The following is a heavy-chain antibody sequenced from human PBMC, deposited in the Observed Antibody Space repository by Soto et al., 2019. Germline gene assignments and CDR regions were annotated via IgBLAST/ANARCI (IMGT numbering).Heavy chain of an antibody. CDR2: IYYRGST. CDR3: AKVFRGSDNWFDP. D-gene: IGHD3-10*01. Sequence: SETLSLTCTVSAGCISRYYWSWMRQPPGTAMEWIGYIYYRGSTNYNPSLNSRVTISVNTTKHQFPLMLSSVTAADTVFYYAAKVFRGSDNWFDPWCQGTLVTVSS. V-gene: IGHV4-59*01. CDR1: AGCISRYY. J-gene: IGHJ5*02.